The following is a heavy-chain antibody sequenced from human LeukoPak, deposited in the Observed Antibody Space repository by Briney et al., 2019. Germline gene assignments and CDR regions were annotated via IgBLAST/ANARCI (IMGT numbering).Heavy chain of an antibody. V-gene: IGHV3-23*01. J-gene: IGHJ6*02. Sequence: GGSLRLSCAASGFTFSSYAMSWVRQAPGKGLEWVSAISGSGGSTYYADSVKGRFTISRDNSKNTLYLQMNSLRAEDTAVYYCAKVLTGYCCYYGMDVWSQGTTVTVSS. D-gene: IGHD3-9*01. CDR3: AKVLTGYCCYYGMDV. CDR2: ISGSGGST. CDR1: GFTFSSYA.